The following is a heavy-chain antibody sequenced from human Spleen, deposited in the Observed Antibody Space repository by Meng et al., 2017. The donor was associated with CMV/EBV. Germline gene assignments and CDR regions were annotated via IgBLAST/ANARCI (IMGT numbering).Heavy chain of an antibody. CDR3: ARGPGGRFDY. Sequence: GESLKISCAASGFIFSGYDMDWVRQAPGKGLEWVTSIRYDASEKHYADSVKGRFTISRDNSKNTLYLQMNTLRVEDTAVYYCARGPGGRFDYWGQGTLVTVSS. V-gene: IGHV3-30*02. CDR2: IRYDASEK. CDR1: GFIFSGYD. J-gene: IGHJ4*02. D-gene: IGHD3-10*01.